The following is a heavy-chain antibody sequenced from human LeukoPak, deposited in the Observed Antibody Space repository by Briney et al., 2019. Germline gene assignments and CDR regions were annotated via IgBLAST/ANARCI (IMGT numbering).Heavy chain of an antibody. CDR2: IYHSGST. Sequence: MPSETLSLTCAVSGYSISSGYYWGWIRQPPGKGLEWIGSIYHSGSTYYNPSLKSRVTISVDTSKNQFSLKLSSVTAADTAVYYCATVVPAAKGDWYFDLWGRGTLVTVSS. CDR3: ATVVPAAKGDWYFDL. V-gene: IGHV4-38-2*01. D-gene: IGHD2-2*01. J-gene: IGHJ2*01. CDR1: GYSISSGYY.